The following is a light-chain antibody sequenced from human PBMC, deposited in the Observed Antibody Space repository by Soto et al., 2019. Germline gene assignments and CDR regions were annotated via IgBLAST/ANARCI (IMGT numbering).Light chain of an antibody. CDR1: QSVSSN. CDR2: GAS. V-gene: IGKV3-20*01. Sequence: EIVMTHSPTILSVSPGERATLSCRASQSVSSNLAWYQQKPGQAPRLLIYGASSRATGIPDRFSGSGSGTDFTLTISRLEPEDFAVYYCQQYGSSPRFTFGPGTKVDIK. CDR3: QQYGSSPRFT. J-gene: IGKJ3*01.